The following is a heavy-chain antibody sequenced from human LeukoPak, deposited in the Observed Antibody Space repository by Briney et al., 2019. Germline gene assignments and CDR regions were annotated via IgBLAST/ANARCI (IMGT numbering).Heavy chain of an antibody. CDR3: ARGHYDFNT. D-gene: IGHD3-3*01. Sequence: PSETLSLTCTVSGGSISSSSYYWGWIRQPPGKGLEWIGSVYYSGSTYYNPSLKSRVTISVDTSNNQCSLTLTSVTAADTAVYYCARGHYDFNTWGQGTLVTVSS. CDR1: GGSISSSSYY. V-gene: IGHV4-39*01. J-gene: IGHJ5*02. CDR2: VYYSGST.